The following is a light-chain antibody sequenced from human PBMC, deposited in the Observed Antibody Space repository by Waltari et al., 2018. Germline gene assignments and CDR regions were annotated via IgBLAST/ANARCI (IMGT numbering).Light chain of an antibody. CDR2: HAS. CDR3: QQRANWPPLT. V-gene: IGKV3-11*01. J-gene: IGKJ4*01. Sequence: EIVLTHSPATLSLSPGVRATLSCRASQSISNFLAWYQQKPGQAPRLLIYHASNRATGIPARFSGRGSGTDFTLTISSLEPGDSAVYYYQQRANWPPLTFGGGTRVEI. CDR1: QSISNF.